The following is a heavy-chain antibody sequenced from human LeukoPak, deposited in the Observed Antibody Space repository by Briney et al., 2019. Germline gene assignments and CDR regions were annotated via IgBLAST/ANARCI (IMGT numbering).Heavy chain of an antibody. CDR2: IYHSGSS. D-gene: IGHD1-26*01. CDR3: ARSAGALDY. Sequence: SETLSLTCAVSGGSTISIHWWSWVRQPPGKGLEWIGEIYHSGSSNYSPSLKSRVTISVDKSKNQFSLKLNSVTAADTAVYYCARSAGALDYWGQGTLVTVSS. J-gene: IGHJ4*02. CDR1: GGSTISIHW. V-gene: IGHV4-4*02.